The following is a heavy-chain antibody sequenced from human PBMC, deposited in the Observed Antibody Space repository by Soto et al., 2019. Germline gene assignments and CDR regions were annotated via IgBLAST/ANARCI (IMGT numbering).Heavy chain of an antibody. V-gene: IGHV3-33*01. CDR1: GFTLSTYG. D-gene: IGHD5-18*01. CDR2: IWFDGSNR. J-gene: IGHJ4*02. Sequence: GGSLRLSCAASGFTLSTYGMHWVRQAPGKGLEWVAVIWFDGSNRDYVDSVKGRFTISRDTSKNTLFLQMNSLRAEDTAVYYCAREWDSYGSFDYWGQGTLVTVSS. CDR3: AREWDSYGSFDY.